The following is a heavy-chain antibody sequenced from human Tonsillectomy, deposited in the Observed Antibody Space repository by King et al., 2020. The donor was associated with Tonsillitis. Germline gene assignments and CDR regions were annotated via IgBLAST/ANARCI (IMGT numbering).Heavy chain of an antibody. J-gene: IGHJ4*02. CDR1: GFTFSSYA. CDR3: AKDLSYGDYISGEDYFDY. Sequence: DVQLVESGGGLIQPGGSLRLSCIASGFTFSSYAMSWVRQAPGKGLEWVSTISGSGGSTNYVDSVKGRFIISRDNSKNTLCLQMNSLRAEDTAVYYCAKDLSYGDYISGEDYFDYWGQGTLVTVSS. CDR2: ISGSGGST. V-gene: IGHV3-23*04. D-gene: IGHD4-17*01.